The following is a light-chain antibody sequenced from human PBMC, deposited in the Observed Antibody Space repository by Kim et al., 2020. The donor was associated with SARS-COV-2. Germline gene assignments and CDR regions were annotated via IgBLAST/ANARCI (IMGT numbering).Light chain of an antibody. V-gene: IGLV3-1*01. CDR2: QDS. CDR1: KLGDKY. J-gene: IGLJ2*01. Sequence: SYELTQPPSVSVSPGQTASITCSGDKLGDKYACWYQQKPGQSPVLVIDQDSKRPSGIPERFSGSNSGNTATLTISGTQAMDGTDYYCQAWDSSTAVFGGG. CDR3: QAWDSSTAV.